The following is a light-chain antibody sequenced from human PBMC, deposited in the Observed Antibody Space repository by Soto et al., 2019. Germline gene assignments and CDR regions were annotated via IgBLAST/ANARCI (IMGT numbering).Light chain of an antibody. CDR2: ETS. J-gene: IGKJ4*01. CDR3: QQRNDWPALS. Sequence: ENVLTQFPATLSLSPGESATLSCRASEYVRVYLAWYHQKPGQAPRLLMYETSTRAPGIPRRFSGSGSGTDFTLSISGLEPEDSGVYYCQQRNDWPALSFGGGTKVEIK. V-gene: IGKV3-11*01. CDR1: EYVRVY.